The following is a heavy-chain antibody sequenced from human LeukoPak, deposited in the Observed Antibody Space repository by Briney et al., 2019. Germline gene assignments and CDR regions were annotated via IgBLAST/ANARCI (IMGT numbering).Heavy chain of an antibody. CDR2: ISYDGRTK. Sequence: PGGSLRLSCAVSGLTFSSYAMHWVRQAPGKGLAWVAVISYDGRTKYSADSVKGRFTISRDNSKNTLYLQMNSLRAEDTAVYYCARDPGVGQWELVFDYWGPGTLVTVSS. V-gene: IGHV3-30*04. J-gene: IGHJ4*02. CDR1: GLTFSSYA. CDR3: ARDPGVGQWELVFDY. D-gene: IGHD1-26*01.